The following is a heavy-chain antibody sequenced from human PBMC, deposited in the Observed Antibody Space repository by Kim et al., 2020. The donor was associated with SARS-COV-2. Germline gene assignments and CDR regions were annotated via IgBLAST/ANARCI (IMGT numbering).Heavy chain of an antibody. Sequence: GGSLRLSCAASGFTFSDSPIHWVRQASGKGLEWVGRIRSKADSYATSYAASVKGRFTISRDDSESMEYLQMNSLKTEDTAVYYCTRIPGSTVAFWHAFDVWGQGTMVTVSS. V-gene: IGHV3-73*01. CDR2: IRSKADSYAT. J-gene: IGHJ3*01. D-gene: IGHD3-3*01. CDR1: GFTFSDSP. CDR3: TRIPGSTVAFWHAFDV.